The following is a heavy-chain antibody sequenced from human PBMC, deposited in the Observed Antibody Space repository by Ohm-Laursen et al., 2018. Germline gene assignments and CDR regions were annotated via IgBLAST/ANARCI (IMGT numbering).Heavy chain of an antibody. CDR1: GFTFSDHG. CDR2: INAYKNDL. D-gene: IGHD3/OR15-3a*01. CDR3: ARDRDWAIDY. V-gene: IGHV3-48*02. J-gene: IGHJ4*02. Sequence: SLRLSCAASGFTFSDHGMNWVRQAPGKGLEWLSYINAYKNDLFYADSVKGRFTIFRDNAENLLYLQMDRLRDDDTAVYYCARDRDWAIDYWGQGTLVTVSS.